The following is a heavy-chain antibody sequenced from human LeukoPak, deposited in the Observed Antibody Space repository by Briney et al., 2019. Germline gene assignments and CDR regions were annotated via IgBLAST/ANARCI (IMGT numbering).Heavy chain of an antibody. CDR2: IYTSGST. J-gene: IGHJ4*02. V-gene: IGHV4-61*02. CDR1: GGSISSGSYY. CDR3: ARGRIAVAQDY. D-gene: IGHD6-19*01. Sequence: SETLSLTCTVSGGSISSGSYYWSWIRQPAGKGLEWIGRIYTSGSTNYNPSLKSRVTISVDTSKNQFSLKLSSVTAADTAVCYCARGRIAVAQDYWGQGTLVTVSS.